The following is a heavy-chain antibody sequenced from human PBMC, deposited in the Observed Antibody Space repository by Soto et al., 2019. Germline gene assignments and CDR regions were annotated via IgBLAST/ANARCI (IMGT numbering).Heavy chain of an antibody. V-gene: IGHV4-34*01. D-gene: IGHD6-13*01. CDR3: ARRAPSGYSSSWYRGNAFDL. J-gene: IGHJ3*01. CDR1: GGSFSGYY. Sequence: QVQLQQWGAGLLKPSETLSLTCAVYGGSFSGYYWSWIRQPPGKGLEWIGEINHSGSTNYNPSLKSRVTISIDTSKNQFSLKLSSVTAADTAVYYCARRAPSGYSSSWYRGNAFDLWGQGTMVTVSS. CDR2: INHSGST.